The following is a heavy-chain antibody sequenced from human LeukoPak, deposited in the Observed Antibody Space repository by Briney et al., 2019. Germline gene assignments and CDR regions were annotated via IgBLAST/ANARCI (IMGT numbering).Heavy chain of an antibody. CDR3: ARRYYDFWSGYWGPDFDY. CDR1: GGSFSGYY. V-gene: IGHV4-34*01. J-gene: IGHJ4*02. Sequence: SETLSLTCAVYGGSFSGYYWSWIRQPPGKGLEWIGEINHSGSTNYNPSLKSRVTISVDTSKSQFSLKLSSVTAADTAVYYCARRYYDFWSGYWGPDFDYWGQGTLVTVSS. CDR2: INHSGST. D-gene: IGHD3-3*01.